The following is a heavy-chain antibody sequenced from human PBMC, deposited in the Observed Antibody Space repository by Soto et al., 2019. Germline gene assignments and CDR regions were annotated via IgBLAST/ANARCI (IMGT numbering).Heavy chain of an antibody. J-gene: IGHJ4*02. V-gene: IGHV3-23*01. CDR2: ISGGGGTT. CDR1: GFTFSNYA. CDR3: AKAMSTPSRPRNYFDY. Sequence: EVQLLESGGGLVQPGGSLRLSCAASGFTFSNYAMSWVRQAPGKGLEWVSVISGGGGTTYYAESVKGRFTISRDKSKTTSYLKMKCLRAEFTVIYYCAKAMSTPSRPRNYFDYGGQGTLVTVSS. D-gene: IGHD6-6*01.